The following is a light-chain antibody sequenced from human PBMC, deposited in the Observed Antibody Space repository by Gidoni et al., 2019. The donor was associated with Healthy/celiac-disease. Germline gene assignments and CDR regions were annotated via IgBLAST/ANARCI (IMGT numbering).Light chain of an antibody. V-gene: IGKV3-20*01. CDR1: QSVSSSY. CDR3: QQYGRSPPRGIT. CDR2: GAY. Sequence: EIVLTQSPGTLSWSPGESATLSCRASQSVSSSYLAWYQQKPGKAPRLLIYGAYSRATGIPDRFSGSRSGTDFTLTISRLETEDFAVYYCQQYGRSPPRGITFGPGTKVEIK. J-gene: IGKJ3*01.